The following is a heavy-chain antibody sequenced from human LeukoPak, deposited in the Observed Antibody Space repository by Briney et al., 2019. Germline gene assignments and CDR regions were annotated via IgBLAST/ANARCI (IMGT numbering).Heavy chain of an antibody. V-gene: IGHV3-15*01. J-gene: IGHJ4*02. CDR3: TRIYYDSSGPDY. D-gene: IGHD3-22*01. Sequence: PGGSLRLSCAASGVTFSNVWMTWVRQAPGEGLGWVGRIKSNADGGTTDYAAPVKGRFTISRDDSKNTLYLQMNILKTEDTAVYYCTRIYYDSSGPDYWGQGTLVTVSS. CDR1: GVTFSNVW. CDR2: IKSNADGGTT.